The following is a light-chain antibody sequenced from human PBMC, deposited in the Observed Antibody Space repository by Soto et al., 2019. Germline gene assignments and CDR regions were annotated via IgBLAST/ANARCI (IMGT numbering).Light chain of an antibody. CDR3: QQYGSSPRT. Sequence: PQSPANRSDARGEGATRRCRASQSISSDLAWYQQKPGQAPRLLIFGASSRATGIPDRFSGSGSGTDFALTISRLESEDFAVYYCQQYGSSPRTFGQGTEV. V-gene: IGKV3-20*01. CDR2: GAS. J-gene: IGKJ1*01. CDR1: QSISSD.